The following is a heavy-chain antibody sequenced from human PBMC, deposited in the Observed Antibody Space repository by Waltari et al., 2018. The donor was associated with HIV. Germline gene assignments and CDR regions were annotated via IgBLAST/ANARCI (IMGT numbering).Heavy chain of an antibody. CDR2: IKQDESEK. Sequence: EVQLVESGGGLVPPGGSLKRSCAASEFPFTNYCTTWVRQAPGKGLEWVANIKQDESEKYYVDSVKGRFTISRDNAKNSLFLQMNSLRAEDTAVYYCAREALYDSSGYYFDYWGQGTLVTVSS. CDR3: AREALYDSSGYYFDY. V-gene: IGHV3-7*01. CDR1: EFPFTNYC. D-gene: IGHD3-22*01. J-gene: IGHJ4*02.